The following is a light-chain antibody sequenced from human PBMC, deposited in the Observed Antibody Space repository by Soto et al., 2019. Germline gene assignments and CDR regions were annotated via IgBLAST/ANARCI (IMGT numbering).Light chain of an antibody. CDR3: ISYTSSSTWV. CDR1: SNDVGGYNY. CDR2: EVS. V-gene: IGLV2-14*01. J-gene: IGLJ3*02. Sequence: HSALTQPASVSGSPGQSITISCTGTSNDVGGYNYVSWYQQHPGKVPKLMIYEVSNRPSGVSDRFSGSRSGNTASLTISGRQAEDEADYYCISYTSSSTWVFGGGTKLTVL.